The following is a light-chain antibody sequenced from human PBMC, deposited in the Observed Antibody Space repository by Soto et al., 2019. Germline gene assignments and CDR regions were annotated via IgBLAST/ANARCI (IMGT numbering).Light chain of an antibody. V-gene: IGKV3-15*01. CDR1: QSIGSD. J-gene: IGKJ2*02. CDR2: GAA. Sequence: EIVMTQSPATLSVSPGDRATLSCRASQSIGSDLAWYQLKPGQAPRLLIYGAATRATGIPAKFSGSGSRTEFSLTISSLQSEDSAVYYCQQRAKWPSTFGPGTKVEMK. CDR3: QQRAKWPST.